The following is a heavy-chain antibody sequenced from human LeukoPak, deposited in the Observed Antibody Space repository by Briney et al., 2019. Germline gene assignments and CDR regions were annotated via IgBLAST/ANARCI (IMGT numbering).Heavy chain of an antibody. CDR3: SRGTYPYSSDN. J-gene: IGHJ4*02. CDR1: GFTFSDYY. V-gene: IGHV3-74*01. CDR2: INGDGSRI. D-gene: IGHD3-10*01. Sequence: GGSLRLSCAATGFTFSDYYMHWVRQAPGKGLLWISHINGDGSRIGYADSVKGRFTISRDNAKNILYLQMNSLRAEDTAVYYCSRGTYPYSSDNWGQGALSPSPQ.